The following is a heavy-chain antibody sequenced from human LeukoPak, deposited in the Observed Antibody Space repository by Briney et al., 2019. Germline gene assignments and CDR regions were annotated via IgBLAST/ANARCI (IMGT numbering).Heavy chain of an antibody. J-gene: IGHJ5*02. Sequence: GGSLRLSCAASGFTFSTYNMNWVRQAPGKGLEWVSFISSGSEIIYYADSVKGRFTVSRDNAKNSLYLQMNSLRVEDTAVYYCARDFRDYYDSSGLYNWFDPWGQGARVTVSS. V-gene: IGHV3-48*01. D-gene: IGHD3-22*01. CDR1: GFTFSTYN. CDR3: ARDFRDYYDSSGLYNWFDP. CDR2: ISSGSEII.